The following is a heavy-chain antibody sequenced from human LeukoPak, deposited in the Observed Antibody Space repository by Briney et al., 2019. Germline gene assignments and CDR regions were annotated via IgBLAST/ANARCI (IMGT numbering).Heavy chain of an antibody. J-gene: IGHJ4*02. CDR1: GGSFSGYY. D-gene: IGHD3-10*01. CDR2: INHSGST. V-gene: IGHV4-34*01. Sequence: PSETLSLTCAVYGGSFSGYYWSWIRQPPGKGLEWIGEINHSGSTNYNPSLKSRVTISVDTSKNQFSLKLSSVTAADTAVYYCARAPRGRMVRGVIIPYFDYWGQGTLVTVSS. CDR3: ARAPRGRMVRGVIIPYFDY.